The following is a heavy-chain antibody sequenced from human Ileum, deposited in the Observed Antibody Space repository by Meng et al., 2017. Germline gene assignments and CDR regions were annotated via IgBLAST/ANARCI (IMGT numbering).Heavy chain of an antibody. CDR3: ASGSGSLDY. CDR2: TYYRSKWYS. D-gene: IGHD3-3*01. CDR1: GGRVSSNIAA. Sequence: PGPDPAKPSQTLSLTCAGPGGRVSSNIAAWNWIRQSPLRGLEWLGRTYYRSKWYSEYAVSVKSRISITPDTSKNQFSLQMNSVTPEDTAVYYCASGSGSLDYWGPGTLVTVSS. V-gene: IGHV6-1*02. J-gene: IGHJ4*02.